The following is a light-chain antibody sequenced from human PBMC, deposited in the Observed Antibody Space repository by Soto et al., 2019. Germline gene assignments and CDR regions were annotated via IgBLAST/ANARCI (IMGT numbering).Light chain of an antibody. Sequence: DIVMTQSPDSLAVSLGERATINCKSSQSVLYSSNNKNYLAWYQQKPGQPPKLLIYWASTRESGVPDRFSGSGSGTDFTLTISSLQAEDVAVYYCQQYNITPHTFGGRT. CDR1: QSVLYSSNNKNY. J-gene: IGKJ4*01. CDR2: WAS. CDR3: QQYNITPHT. V-gene: IGKV4-1*01.